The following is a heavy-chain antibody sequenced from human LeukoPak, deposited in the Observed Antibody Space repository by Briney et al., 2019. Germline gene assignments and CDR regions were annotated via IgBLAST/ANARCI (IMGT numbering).Heavy chain of an antibody. Sequence: GGSLRLSCAASGVTFSSYGMNWVRQAPGKGLEWVSGISGRSDSTYYADSVKGRFTISRDNAKNSLYLQMNSLRAEDTAVYYCARGLERLDYYYMDVWGKGTTVTISS. CDR3: ARGLERLDYYYMDV. V-gene: IGHV3-23*01. CDR2: ISGRSDST. D-gene: IGHD1-1*01. J-gene: IGHJ6*03. CDR1: GVTFSSYG.